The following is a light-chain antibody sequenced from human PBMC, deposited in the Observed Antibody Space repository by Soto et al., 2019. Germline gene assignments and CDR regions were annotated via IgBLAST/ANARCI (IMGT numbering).Light chain of an antibody. CDR1: RSIGDN. Sequence: TVMTQSPATLSVSPGETATLSCTASRSIGDNLAWYQVKPGQAPRLLISATSTRATGIPDRFRGSGSGTYFTLTISRLEPEDFAVYYCQQYGSSRYTFGQGTKLEIK. CDR3: QQYGSSRYT. J-gene: IGKJ2*01. CDR2: ATS. V-gene: IGKV3-20*01.